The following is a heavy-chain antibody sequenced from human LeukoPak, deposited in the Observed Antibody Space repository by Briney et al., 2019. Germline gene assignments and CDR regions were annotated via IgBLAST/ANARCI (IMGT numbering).Heavy chain of an antibody. CDR2: ISAGGSGT. D-gene: IGHD5-24*01. CDR3: AKRSERCFDL. V-gene: IGHV3-23*01. J-gene: IGHJ2*01. Sequence: PGGSLRLSCAASGFTFSSYAMSWVRQAPGKGLEWVSAISAGGSGTYYADSVKGRFTISRDNSKNTLYLQMNSLRAEDTAVYYCAKRSERCFDLWGRGTLVTVSS. CDR1: GFTFSSYA.